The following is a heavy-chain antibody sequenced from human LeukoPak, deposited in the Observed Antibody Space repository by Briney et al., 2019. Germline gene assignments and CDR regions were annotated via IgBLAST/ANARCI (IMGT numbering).Heavy chain of an antibody. CDR2: ISAYNGNT. Sequence: ASVKVSCKASGYTFTSYGISWVRQAPGQGLEWMGWISAYNGNTNYSQKLQGRVTMTTDTSTSTAYMELRSLRSDDTAVYYCARVGYSSSWPHFDYWGQGTLVTVSS. CDR3: ARVGYSSSWPHFDY. V-gene: IGHV1-18*01. CDR1: GYTFTSYG. J-gene: IGHJ4*02. D-gene: IGHD6-13*01.